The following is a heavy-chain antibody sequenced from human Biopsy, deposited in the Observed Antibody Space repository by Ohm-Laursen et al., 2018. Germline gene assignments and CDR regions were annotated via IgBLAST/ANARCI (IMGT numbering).Heavy chain of an antibody. CDR2: IYLDDSDI. V-gene: IGHV5-51*01. Sequence: EPLKISCNASGYSFTTYWIGWMRQMPGKGLEWMGIIYLDDSDIRYSPSFQGQVTIAADKSTSTAYLEWDSLKASDTAMYYCAKHGGLGDFWSGYPLAAFDIWGQGTMVTVSS. CDR1: GYSFTTYW. CDR3: AKHGGLGDFWSGYPLAAFDI. J-gene: IGHJ3*02. D-gene: IGHD3-3*01.